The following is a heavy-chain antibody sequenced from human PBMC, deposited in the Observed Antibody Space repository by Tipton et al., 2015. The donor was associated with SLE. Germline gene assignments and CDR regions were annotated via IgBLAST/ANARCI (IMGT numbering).Heavy chain of an antibody. J-gene: IGHJ4*02. D-gene: IGHD1-26*01. CDR3: ARKGMGATVDY. CDR2: ISSSSSTI. V-gene: IGHV3-48*01. Sequence: SLRLSCAASGFTFSSYSMNWVRQAPGKGLEWVSYISSSSSTIYYADSVKGRFTISRDNAKNSLYLQMNSLRAEDTAVYYCARKGMGATVDYWGQGTLVTVSS. CDR1: GFTFSSYS.